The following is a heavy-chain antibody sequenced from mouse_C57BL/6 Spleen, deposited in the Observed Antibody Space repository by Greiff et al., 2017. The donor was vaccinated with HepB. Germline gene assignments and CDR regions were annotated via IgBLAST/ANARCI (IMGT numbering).Heavy chain of an antibody. D-gene: IGHD1-1*01. J-gene: IGHJ2*01. CDR1: GFTFSDAW. CDR2: IRNKANNHAT. CDR3: TRPGYGSRGDYCDY. Sequence: DVQLVESGGGLVQPGGSMKLSCAASGFTFSDAWMDWVRQSPEKGLEWVAEIRNKANNHATYYAESVKGRFTISRDDSKSSVYLQMNSLRAEDTGIYYCTRPGYGSRGDYCDYSGEGTTLSVSS. V-gene: IGHV6-6*01.